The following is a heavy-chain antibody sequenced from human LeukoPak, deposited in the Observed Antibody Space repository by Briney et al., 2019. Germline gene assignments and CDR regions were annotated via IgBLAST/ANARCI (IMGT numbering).Heavy chain of an antibody. Sequence: SETLSLTCTVSGGSISSYYWSWIRQPPGKGLEWIGYIYYSGSTNYNPSLKSRVTISVDTSKNQFSLELSSVTAADTAVYYCARGRTDILMNRDAFDIWGQGTMVTVSS. D-gene: IGHD3-9*01. CDR1: GGSISSYY. V-gene: IGHV4-59*08. CDR2: IYYSGST. CDR3: ARGRTDILMNRDAFDI. J-gene: IGHJ3*02.